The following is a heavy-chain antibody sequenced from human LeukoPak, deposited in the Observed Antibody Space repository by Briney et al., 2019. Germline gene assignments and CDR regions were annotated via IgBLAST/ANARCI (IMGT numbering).Heavy chain of an antibody. CDR1: GFTFPSSA. J-gene: IGHJ6*02. CDR3: AAAFNIGLKDGMDV. Sequence: SVKVSFKASGFTFPSSAVQWVRQARGQRLEWIGLIVVGSGNTNYAQKFQERVTMTRDMSTSTAYMELSSLRSEDTAVYYCAAAFNIGLKDGMDVWGQGTTVTVSS. V-gene: IGHV1-58*01. D-gene: IGHD5-12*01. CDR2: IVVGSGNT.